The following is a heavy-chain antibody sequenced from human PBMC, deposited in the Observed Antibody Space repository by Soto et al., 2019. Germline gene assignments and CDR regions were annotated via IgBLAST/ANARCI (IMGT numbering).Heavy chain of an antibody. V-gene: IGHV1-24*01. CDR3: ATRGGGSSFFDY. Sequence: GPVKVSCKVSGYTLTELSMHWVRQAPGKGLEWMGGFDPEDSETIYAQKFQGRVTMTEDTSTDTAYMELSSLRFEDTAVYYCATRGGGSSFFDYWGQGTLVTVSS. CDR1: GYTLTELS. J-gene: IGHJ4*02. CDR2: FDPEDSET. D-gene: IGHD1-26*01.